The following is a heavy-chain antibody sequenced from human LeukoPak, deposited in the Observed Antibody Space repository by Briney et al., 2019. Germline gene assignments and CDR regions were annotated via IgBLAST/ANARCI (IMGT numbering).Heavy chain of an antibody. D-gene: IGHD6-13*01. CDR1: GYSFLSHW. V-gene: IGHV5-51*01. Sequence: GESLKISCKGSGYSFLSHWIGWVRQMPGKGLEWMGIIYPGDSDTRYNPSFQGQVTISADKSISTAYLQWSSLKASDTAMYYCARHATPYSSNYYFDYWGQGALVTVSS. CDR2: IYPGDSDT. J-gene: IGHJ4*02. CDR3: ARHATPYSSNYYFDY.